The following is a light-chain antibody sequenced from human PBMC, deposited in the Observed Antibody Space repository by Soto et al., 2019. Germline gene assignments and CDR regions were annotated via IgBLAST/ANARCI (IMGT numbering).Light chain of an antibody. CDR1: TSNIGNNY. CDR2: KNN. J-gene: IGLJ1*01. Sequence: QAVVTQTPSASGTPGLRVTISCSGSTSNIGNNYVHWFQQLPGTAPKLLIYKNNQRPSGVPDRFSGSKSATSASLAISGLRSGDEADYYCAAWDDSLGGYVFGTGTKLTVL. CDR3: AAWDDSLGGYV. V-gene: IGLV1-47*01.